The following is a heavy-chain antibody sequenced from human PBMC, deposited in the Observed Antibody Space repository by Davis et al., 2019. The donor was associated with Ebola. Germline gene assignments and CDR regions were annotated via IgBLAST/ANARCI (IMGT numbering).Heavy chain of an antibody. D-gene: IGHD2-2*01. CDR3: ARGNCSSTSCYFPEDY. Sequence: PSETLSLTCTVSGGSISSGDYYWSWIRQPPGKGLEWIGYIYYSGSTYYNPSLKSRVTISVDTSKNQFSLKLSSVTAADTAVYYCARGNCSSTSCYFPEDYCGQGTLVTVSS. CDR1: GGSISSGDYY. J-gene: IGHJ4*02. V-gene: IGHV4-30-4*08. CDR2: IYYSGST.